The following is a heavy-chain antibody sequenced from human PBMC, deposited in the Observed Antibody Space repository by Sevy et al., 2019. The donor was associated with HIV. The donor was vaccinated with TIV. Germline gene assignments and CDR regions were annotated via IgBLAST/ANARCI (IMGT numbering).Heavy chain of an antibody. CDR3: TKDFGDIDH. J-gene: IGHJ4*02. D-gene: IGHD4-17*01. V-gene: IGHV3-15*01. CDR1: GFTLSNAW. Sequence: GESLKISCAASGFTLSNAWMTWVRQAPGKGLEWVGRIKSKTHGGTADYAAPVKGRFTISRDDSQNTLYLQMNSLKTEDTALYYCTKDFGDIDHWGQGTLVTVSS. CDR2: IKSKTHGGTA.